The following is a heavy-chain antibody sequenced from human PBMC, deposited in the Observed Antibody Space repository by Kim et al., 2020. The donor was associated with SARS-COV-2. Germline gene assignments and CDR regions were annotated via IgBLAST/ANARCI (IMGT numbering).Heavy chain of an antibody. J-gene: IGHJ4*02. Sequence: SVKVSCKASGGTFSSYAISWARQAPGQGLEWMGGIIPIFGTANYAQKFQGRVTITADESTSTAYMELSSLRSEDTAVYYCEVGSSWYTLEYYFDYWGQGTLVTVSS. CDR2: IIPIFGTA. CDR1: GGTFSSYA. D-gene: IGHD6-13*01. V-gene: IGHV1-69*13. CDR3: EVGSSWYTLEYYFDY.